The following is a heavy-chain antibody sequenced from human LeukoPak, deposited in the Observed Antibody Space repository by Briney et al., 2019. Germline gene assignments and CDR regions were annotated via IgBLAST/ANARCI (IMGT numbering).Heavy chain of an antibody. CDR2: FYNSGRS. CDR1: DDSISDYS. V-gene: IGHV4-59*01. CDR3: TRGAGWLIDY. J-gene: IGHJ4*02. D-gene: IGHD3-16*01. Sequence: SETLPLTCTVSDDSISDYSRGWIRQPPGKGLEWIGYFYNSGRSTYNPSLKSRVTISADTSKNHFSLKLNSVTTADTAVYYCTRGAGWLIDYWGQGILVTVSS.